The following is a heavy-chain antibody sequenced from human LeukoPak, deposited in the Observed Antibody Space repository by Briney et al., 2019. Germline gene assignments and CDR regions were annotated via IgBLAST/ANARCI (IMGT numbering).Heavy chain of an antibody. CDR2: IYHSGNT. CDR3: AREGTMVRGVKGMDV. J-gene: IGHJ6*02. CDR1: GGSISSGGYY. V-gene: IGHV4-31*03. Sequence: SQTLSLTCTVSGGSISSGGYYWSWIRQHPGRGLEWIGYIYHSGNTYYNPSLKSRVTISVDTSKNQFSLKLSSVTAADTAMYYCAREGTMVRGVKGMDVWGQGTTVTVSS. D-gene: IGHD3-10*01.